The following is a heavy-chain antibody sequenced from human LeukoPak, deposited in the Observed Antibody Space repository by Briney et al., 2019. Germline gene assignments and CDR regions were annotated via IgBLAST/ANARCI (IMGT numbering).Heavy chain of an antibody. CDR1: GFTVRSNY. V-gene: IGHV3-21*01. CDR2: ISSSRSYI. J-gene: IGHJ3*02. Sequence: GGSLRLSCAASGFTVRSNYMSWVRQAPGKGLEWVSSISSSRSYIYYADSVKGRFTISRDNAKNSLYLQMNSLRAEDTAVYYCARAKRNGFDIWGQGTMVTVSS. CDR3: ARAKRNGFDI.